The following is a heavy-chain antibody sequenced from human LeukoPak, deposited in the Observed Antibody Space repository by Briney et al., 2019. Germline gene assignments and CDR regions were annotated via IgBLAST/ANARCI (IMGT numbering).Heavy chain of an antibody. CDR2: INHRGST. CDR1: GGSFSGYY. J-gene: IGHJ3*02. CDR3: ARESRVDDAFDI. V-gene: IGHV4-34*01. Sequence: SETLSLTCAVYGGSFSGYYWSWIRQPPGKGLEWIGEINHRGSTNYNPSLKSRVTISVDTSKNQFSLKLSSVTAADTAVYYCARESRVDDAFDIWGQGKMVTVSS. D-gene: IGHD2-2*01.